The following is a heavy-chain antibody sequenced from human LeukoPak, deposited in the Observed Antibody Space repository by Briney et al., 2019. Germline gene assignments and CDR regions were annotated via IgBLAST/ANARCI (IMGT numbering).Heavy chain of an antibody. CDR3: APPPYYYEANGYSVA. Sequence: SETLSLTCTVSGGSISRYYWSWLRQPAGKGLEWIGRIYTSGSTNYNPSLKSRVTMSVDTSKNQFSLNLSSVTAADTAVYYCAPPPYYYEANGYSVAWGQGTLVTVSS. CDR2: IYTSGST. D-gene: IGHD3-22*01. J-gene: IGHJ5*02. CDR1: GGSISRYY. V-gene: IGHV4-4*07.